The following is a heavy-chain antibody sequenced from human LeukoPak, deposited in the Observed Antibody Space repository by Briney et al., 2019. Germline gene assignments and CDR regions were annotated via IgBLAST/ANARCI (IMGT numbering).Heavy chain of an antibody. V-gene: IGHV4-34*01. D-gene: IGHD3-10*01. CDR2: INHSGST. CDR1: GGSFSGYY. CDR3: ARGMAYGSGSYYRGIFDY. Sequence: PSETLSLTCAVYGGSFSGYYWSWIRQPPGKGLEWIGEINHSGSTNYNPSLKSRVTMSVDTSKNQFSLKLSSVTAADTAVYYCARGMAYGSGSYYRGIFDYWGQGTLVTVSS. J-gene: IGHJ4*02.